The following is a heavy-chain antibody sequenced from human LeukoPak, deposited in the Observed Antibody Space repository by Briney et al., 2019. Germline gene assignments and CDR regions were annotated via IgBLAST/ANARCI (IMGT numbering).Heavy chain of an antibody. CDR2: ISAYNGNT. J-gene: IGHJ3*02. D-gene: IGHD5-24*01. CDR3: ARPIEMATIEALDAFDI. V-gene: IGHV1-18*04. CDR1: GYTFTTPP. Sequence: ASVKVSCKASGYTFTTPPTNWVRQAPGQGLEWMGWISAYNGNTNYAQKLQGRVTMTTDTSTSTAYMELRSLRSDDTAVYYCARPIEMATIEALDAFDIWGQGTMVTVSS.